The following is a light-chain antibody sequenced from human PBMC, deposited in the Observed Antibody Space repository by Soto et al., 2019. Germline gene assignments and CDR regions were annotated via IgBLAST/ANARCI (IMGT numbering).Light chain of an antibody. CDR3: QQYNDWPPQLT. CDR2: GAS. V-gene: IGKV3-15*01. J-gene: IGKJ4*01. Sequence: EIVMTQSPATLSVSVGERATLSCRASHSVSSKLAWYQQKPDQAPRLLIYGASTRATDIPARFSGSGSGTEFTLTISSLQSEDFAVYYCQQYNDWPPQLTFGGGTKVEIK. CDR1: HSVSSK.